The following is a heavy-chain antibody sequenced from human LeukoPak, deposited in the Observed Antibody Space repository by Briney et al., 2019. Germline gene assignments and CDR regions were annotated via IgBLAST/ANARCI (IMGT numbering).Heavy chain of an antibody. CDR2: IYSGGST. J-gene: IGHJ3*02. D-gene: IGHD3-10*01. CDR1: GFTVSSNY. CDR3: ARDVWFGETDAFDI. Sequence: PGGSLTLSCAASGFTVSSNYMSWVRQAPGKGLEWVSVIYSGGSTYYADSVKGRFTISRDNSKNTLYLQMNSLRAEDTAVYYCARDVWFGETDAFDIWGQGTMVTVSS. V-gene: IGHV3-53*01.